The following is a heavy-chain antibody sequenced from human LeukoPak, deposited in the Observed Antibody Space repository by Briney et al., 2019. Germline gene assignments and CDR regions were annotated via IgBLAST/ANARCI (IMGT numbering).Heavy chain of an antibody. Sequence: ASVKVSCTASGYTFTGYYMHWVRQSPGQGLEWMGWINPNSGGTNYAQKFQGRVTMPRDTCISTAYMELSRLRSDDTAVYYCARGYCSSTSCYLGNYMDVWGKGTTVTVSS. D-gene: IGHD2-2*01. CDR3: ARGYCSSTSCYLGNYMDV. J-gene: IGHJ6*03. CDR1: GYTFTGYY. CDR2: INPNSGGT. V-gene: IGHV1-2*02.